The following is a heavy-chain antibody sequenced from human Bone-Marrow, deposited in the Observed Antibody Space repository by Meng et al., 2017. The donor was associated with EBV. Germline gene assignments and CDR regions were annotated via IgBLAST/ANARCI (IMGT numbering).Heavy chain of an antibody. D-gene: IGHD3-10*01. CDR1: GGTFRSDA. V-gene: IGHV1-69*01. Sequence: QGQVVESGAEVKKPGSSGKVSCKTAGGTFRSDAISWVRQAPGQGLEWMGGLIPLSDAPHYAQKFQGRVTITADESTSTHYLDLSGLRSEDTAVYYCASESGRGFTPDYWGQGTLVTVSS. J-gene: IGHJ4*02. CDR2: LIPLSDAP. CDR3: ASESGRGFTPDY.